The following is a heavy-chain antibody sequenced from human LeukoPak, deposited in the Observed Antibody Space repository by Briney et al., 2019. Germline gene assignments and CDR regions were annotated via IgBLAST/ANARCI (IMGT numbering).Heavy chain of an antibody. D-gene: IGHD1-26*01. CDR2: IIPIFGIA. J-gene: IGHJ4*02. CDR3: ASSSQVGATTAFDY. CDR1: GGTFTIYA. Sequence: SVKVSFKASGGTFTIYAISWVRQAPGQGGEWMGRIIPIFGIANYTQKFQGRVTITADKSTSTAYLELSSLRSEDTAVYYCASSSQVGATTAFDYWGQGTLLTVSS. V-gene: IGHV1-69*04.